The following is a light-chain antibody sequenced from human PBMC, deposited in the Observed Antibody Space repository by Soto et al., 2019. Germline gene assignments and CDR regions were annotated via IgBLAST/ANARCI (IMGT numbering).Light chain of an antibody. V-gene: IGKV3D-20*01. CDR3: HHFADSPT. J-gene: IGKJ4*01. CDR2: DAS. Sequence: IVLTQSPVTLSLSPGERATLSCGASQSITSNFVAWYQRKPGLAPRLLIFDASTRAIGIPDRFSGSGSGTDFTLTIRGLEHEDSAVYYCHHFADSPTFGGGTKVEIK. CDR1: QSITSNF.